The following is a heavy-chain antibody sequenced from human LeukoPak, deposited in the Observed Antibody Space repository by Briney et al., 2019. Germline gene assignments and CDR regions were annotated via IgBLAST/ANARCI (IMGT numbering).Heavy chain of an antibody. CDR3: ARSRAFNSGAFDP. J-gene: IGHJ5*02. D-gene: IGHD1-26*01. Sequence: SSETLSLTCTVSGGSIRSSYYYWGWIRQPPGKGLEWIGSIYDSGSTYYNPSLKSRVTISVDTSKNQFSLKLNSVTAADTAVYYCARSRAFNSGAFDPWGQGGLVTVSS. CDR2: IYDSGST. V-gene: IGHV4-39*01. CDR1: GGSIRSSYYY.